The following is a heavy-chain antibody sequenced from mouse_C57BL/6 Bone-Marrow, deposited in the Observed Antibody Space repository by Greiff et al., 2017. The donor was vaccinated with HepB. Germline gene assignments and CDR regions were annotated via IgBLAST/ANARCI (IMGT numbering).Heavy chain of an antibody. Sequence: VQLQQPGAELVRPGSSVKLSCKASGYTFTSYWMDWVKQRPGQGLEWIGNIYPSDSETHYNQKFKDKATLTVDKSSSTAYMQLSSLTSEDSAVYYCARQGVWYFDVWGTGTTVTVSS. J-gene: IGHJ1*03. CDR3: ARQGVWYFDV. CDR2: IYPSDSET. CDR1: GYTFTSYW. V-gene: IGHV1-61*01.